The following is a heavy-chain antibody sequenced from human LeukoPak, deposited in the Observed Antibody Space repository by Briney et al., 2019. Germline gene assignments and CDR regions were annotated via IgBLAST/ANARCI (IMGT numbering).Heavy chain of an antibody. Sequence: GGSLRLSCAASGFTFSSCAMSWVRQAPGKGLEWVSAITGSVVSTYYADSVKGRFTISRDNSKSTLYLQLNSLRAEDTAVYYCAKHDYGDFLDYWGQGTLVTVSS. CDR3: AKHDYGDFLDY. J-gene: IGHJ4*02. CDR1: GFTFSSCA. D-gene: IGHD4-17*01. CDR2: ITGSVVST. V-gene: IGHV3-23*01.